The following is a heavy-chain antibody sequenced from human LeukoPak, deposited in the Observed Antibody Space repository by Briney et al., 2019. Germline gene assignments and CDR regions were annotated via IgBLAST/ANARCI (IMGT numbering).Heavy chain of an antibody. CDR1: GGTFSSYA. CDR3: ARANFLYCSSSTCLFDY. CDR2: INPNDGDT. Sequence: GASVEVSCKASGGTFSSYAISWVRQAPGQGFEWMGWINPNDGDTNYAQKFQGRVTMTRDTSISTAHMEVSRLRSDDTAVYYCARANFLYCSSSTCLFDYWGQGTLVTVSS. D-gene: IGHD2-2*01. V-gene: IGHV1-2*02. J-gene: IGHJ4*02.